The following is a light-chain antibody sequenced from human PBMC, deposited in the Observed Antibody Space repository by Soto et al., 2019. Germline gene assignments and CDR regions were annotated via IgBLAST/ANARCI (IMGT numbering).Light chain of an antibody. Sequence: DIQMTQSTVTLSPSVGDRVAITCRASQSIGEWLAWYQHKPGKAPKLLIYRASHLATGIPSRFSGSGSGTEFTFTISSLQPDDFATYYCHHYDSYPVTFGQGTNLEI. J-gene: IGKJ2*01. CDR3: HHYDSYPVT. CDR2: RAS. V-gene: IGKV1-5*03. CDR1: QSIGEW.